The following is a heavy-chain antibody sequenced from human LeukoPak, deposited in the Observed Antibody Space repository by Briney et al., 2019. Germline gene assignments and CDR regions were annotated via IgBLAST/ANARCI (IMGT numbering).Heavy chain of an antibody. CDR2: ISGSGGST. CDR3: AKGLSMIVVVYYFDY. D-gene: IGHD3-22*01. V-gene: IGHV3-23*01. J-gene: IGHJ4*02. CDR1: GFTFSSYA. Sequence: GGSLRLSCAASGFTFSSYAMSWVRQAPGKGLEWVSAISGSGGSTYHADSVKGRFTISRDNSKNTLYLQMNSLRAEDTAVYYCAKGLSMIVVVYYFDYWGQGTLVTVSS.